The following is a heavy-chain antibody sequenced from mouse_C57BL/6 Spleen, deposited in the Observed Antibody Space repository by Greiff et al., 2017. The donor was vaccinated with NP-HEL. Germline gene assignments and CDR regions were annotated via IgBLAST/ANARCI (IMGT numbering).Heavy chain of an antibody. V-gene: IGHV1-18*01. CDR2: INPNNGGT. CDR3: ARLADYGSRGYAMDY. CDR1: GYTFTDYN. D-gene: IGHD1-1*01. Sequence: EVQLQESGPELVKPGASVKIPCKASGYTFTDYNMDWVKQSHGKSLEWIGDINPNNGGTIYNQKFKGKATLTVDKSSSTAYMELRSLTSEDTAVYFCARLADYGSRGYAMDYWGQGTSVTVSS. J-gene: IGHJ4*01.